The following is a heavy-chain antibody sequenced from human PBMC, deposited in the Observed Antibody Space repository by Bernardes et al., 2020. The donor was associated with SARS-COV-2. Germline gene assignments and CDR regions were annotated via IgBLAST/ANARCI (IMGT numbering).Heavy chain of an antibody. CDR3: ARGTMAAPEPFDY. J-gene: IGHJ4*02. CDR1: GDSVSSNSSA. V-gene: IGHV6-1*01. D-gene: IGHD3-3*01. CDR2: TYYRSKWYN. Sequence: SHTLSLTCAIPGDSVSSNSSAWNWIRQSPSSGLEWLGRTYYRSKWYNDYAVSVKSRITINPDTSKNQFSLQVNSVTPDDTAIYYCARGTMAAPEPFDYWGQGTLVTGSS.